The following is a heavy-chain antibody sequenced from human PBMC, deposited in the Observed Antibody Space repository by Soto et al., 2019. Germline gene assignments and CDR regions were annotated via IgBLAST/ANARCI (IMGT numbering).Heavy chain of an antibody. Sequence: QVQLQESGPGLVKPSETLSLTCSVSGGSISSYYWSWIRQPPGKGLEWIGYIYYSGSTNYNPSLKSRVTISVDTSTNQFSLKLSSVTAADTAVYYCARTARVVKGQWYFDLWGRGTLVTVSS. CDR1: GGSISSYY. CDR3: ARTARVVKGQWYFDL. V-gene: IGHV4-59*08. J-gene: IGHJ2*01. CDR2: IYYSGST. D-gene: IGHD2-15*01.